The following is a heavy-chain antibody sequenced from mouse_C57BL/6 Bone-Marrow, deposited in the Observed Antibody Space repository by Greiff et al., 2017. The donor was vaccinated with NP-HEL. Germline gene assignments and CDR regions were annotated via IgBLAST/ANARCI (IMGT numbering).Heavy chain of an antibody. Sequence: QVQLQQPGTELVKPGASVKLSCKASGYTFTSYWMNWVKQRPGQGLEWIGNINPSNGGTNYNEKFKSKATLTVDKSSSTAYMQLSSLTSEDSAVYYCARCPVATKAWFAYWGQGTLVTVSA. V-gene: IGHV1-53*01. J-gene: IGHJ3*01. CDR3: ARCPVATKAWFAY. CDR2: INPSNGGT. CDR1: GYTFTSYW. D-gene: IGHD1-1*01.